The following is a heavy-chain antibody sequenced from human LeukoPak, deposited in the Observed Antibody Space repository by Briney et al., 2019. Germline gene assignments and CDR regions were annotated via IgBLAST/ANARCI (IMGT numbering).Heavy chain of an antibody. Sequence: GGSLRLSCAASGFTFSSYAMSWVRQAPGKGLEWVSAISGSGGSTYYADSVKGRFTISRDNSKNTLYLQMNSLRAEDTAVYYCAILPRITMVRGANWFDPWGQGTLVTVSS. D-gene: IGHD3-10*01. V-gene: IGHV3-23*01. CDR3: AILPRITMVRGANWFDP. CDR1: GFTFSSYA. J-gene: IGHJ5*02. CDR2: ISGSGGST.